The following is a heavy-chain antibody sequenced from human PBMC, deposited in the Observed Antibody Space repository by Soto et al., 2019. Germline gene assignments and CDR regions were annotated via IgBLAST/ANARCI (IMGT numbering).Heavy chain of an antibody. J-gene: IGHJ6*02. D-gene: IGHD2-2*02. CDR3: AKDPRYCSSTSCYMMYYYGMDV. CDR2: ISYDGSNK. CDR1: GLTFSSYG. V-gene: IGHV3-30*18. Sequence: GGSLRLSCAASGLTFSSYGMHWVRQAPGKGLEWVAVISYDGSNKYYADSVKGRFTISRDNSKNTLYLQMNSLRAEDTAVYYCAKDPRYCSSTSCYMMYYYGMDVWGQGTTVTVSS.